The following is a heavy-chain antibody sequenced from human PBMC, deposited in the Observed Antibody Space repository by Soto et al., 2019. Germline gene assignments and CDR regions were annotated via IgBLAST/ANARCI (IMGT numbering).Heavy chain of an antibody. CDR2: IWYDGSNK. D-gene: IGHD2-2*02. CDR3: ARDERRYCSSTSCYKVYD. Sequence: VGSLRLSCAASGFTFSSYGMHWVRQAPGKGLEWVAVIWYDGSNKYYADSVKGRFTISRDNSKNTLYLQMNSLRAEDTAVYYCARDERRYCSSTSCYKVYDWGQGTLVTVSS. V-gene: IGHV3-33*01. CDR1: GFTFSSYG. J-gene: IGHJ4*02.